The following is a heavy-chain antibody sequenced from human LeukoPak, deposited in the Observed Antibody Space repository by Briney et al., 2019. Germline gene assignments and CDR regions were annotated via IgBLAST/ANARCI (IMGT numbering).Heavy chain of an antibody. D-gene: IGHD3-22*01. V-gene: IGHV3-7*01. J-gene: IGHJ4*02. Sequence: PGGSLRLSCAASGFTLSSYWMSWVRQAPGKGLEWVANIKQDGSEKYYVDSVKGRFTISRDNAKNSLYLQMNSLRAEDTAVYYCARVHIPQSYDAYYFDYWGQGTLVTVSS. CDR1: GFTLSSYW. CDR2: IKQDGSEK. CDR3: ARVHIPQSYDAYYFDY.